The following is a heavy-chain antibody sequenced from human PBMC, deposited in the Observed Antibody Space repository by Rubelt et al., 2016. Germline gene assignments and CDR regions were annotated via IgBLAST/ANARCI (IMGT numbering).Heavy chain of an antibody. CDR2: ITSSGGST. V-gene: IGHV1-46*01. CDR3: AARHGTQTYGAFDL. CDR1: GHNFIGYH. D-gene: IGHD6-13*01. Sequence: QEQLVQSGAEVRKPGASVSISCKPSGHNFIGYHIHWVRQAPGQGLEWMGIITSSGGSTSYAQKVQGGVSLTRDTLELNSLRPEDTAVYFCAARHGTQTYGAFDLWGQGTKVTVSS. J-gene: IGHJ3*01.